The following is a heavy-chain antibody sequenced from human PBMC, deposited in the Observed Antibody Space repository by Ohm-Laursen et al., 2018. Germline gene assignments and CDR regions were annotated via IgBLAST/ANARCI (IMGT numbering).Heavy chain of an antibody. CDR1: GYTFTSYY. Sequence: ASVKVSCKASGYTFTSYYMHWVRQAPGQGLEWMGIINPSGGSTSYAQKFQGRVTMTRDTSTSTVYMELSSLRSEDTAVYYCARDQVTAMAWGPVFPGDYWGQGTLVTVSS. V-gene: IGHV1-46*01. J-gene: IGHJ4*02. CDR2: INPSGGST. CDR3: ARDQVTAMAWGPVFPGDY. D-gene: IGHD5-18*01.